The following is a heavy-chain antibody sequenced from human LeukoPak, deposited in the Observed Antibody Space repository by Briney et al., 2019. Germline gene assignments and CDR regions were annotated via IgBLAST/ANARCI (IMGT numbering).Heavy chain of an antibody. J-gene: IGHJ6*02. D-gene: IGHD3-10*01. CDR1: GGSISSSSYY. V-gene: IGHV4-39*07. Sequence: SETLSLTCTVSGGSISSSSYYWGWIRQPPGKGLEWIGSIYYSGSTYYNPSLKSRVTISVDTSKNQLSLKLSSVTAADTAVYYCARQYYYGSGSDGMDVWGQGTTVTVSS. CDR3: ARQYYYGSGSDGMDV. CDR2: IYYSGST.